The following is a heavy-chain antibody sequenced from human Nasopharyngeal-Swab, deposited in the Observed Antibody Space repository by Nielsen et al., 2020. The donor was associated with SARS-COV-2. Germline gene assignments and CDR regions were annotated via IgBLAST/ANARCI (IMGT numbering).Heavy chain of an antibody. CDR3: ARISTVTTSSLFDY. V-gene: IGHV1-2*06. Sequence: WVGQAPGQGLEWMGRINPNSGGTNYAQKFQGRVTMTRDTSISTAYMELSRLRSDDTAVYYCARISTVTTSSLFDYWGQGTLVTVSS. CDR2: INPNSGGT. D-gene: IGHD4-17*01. J-gene: IGHJ4*02.